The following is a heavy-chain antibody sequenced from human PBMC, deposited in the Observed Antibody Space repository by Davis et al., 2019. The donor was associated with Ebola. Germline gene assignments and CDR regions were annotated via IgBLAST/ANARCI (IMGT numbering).Heavy chain of an antibody. CDR3: ARGSGR. CDR1: GFTFSSYS. V-gene: IGHV3-7*01. Sequence: GESLKISCAASGFTFSSYSMNWVRQAPGKGLEWVANIKQDGSEKYYVDSVKGRFTISRDNAKNSLYLQMNSLRAEDTAVYYCARGSGRWGQGTLVTVSS. J-gene: IGHJ4*02. CDR2: IKQDGSEK.